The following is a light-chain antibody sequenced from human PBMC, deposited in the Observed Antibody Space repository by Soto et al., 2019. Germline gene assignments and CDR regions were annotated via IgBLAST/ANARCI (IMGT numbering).Light chain of an antibody. CDR1: SSDVGGYNY. CDR2: DVS. J-gene: IGLJ1*01. V-gene: IGLV2-14*01. Sequence: QSVLTQPASVSGSPGQSITISCTGTSSDVGGYNYVSWYQQHPGKAPKLMIYDVSNRPSGVSNRFSGSKSGNTASLTIFGLQAEDEAVYFCSKYTSTSTPYVFGIGTKVTVL. CDR3: SKYTSTSTPYV.